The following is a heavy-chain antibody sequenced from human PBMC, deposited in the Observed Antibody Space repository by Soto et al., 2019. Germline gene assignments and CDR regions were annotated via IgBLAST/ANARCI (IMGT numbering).Heavy chain of an antibody. Sequence: PSETLSLTCAVSGGSISSSNWWSWVRQPPGKGLEWTGEIYHSGSTNYNPSLKSRVTISVDKSKNQFSLKLSSVTAADTAVYYCARRSITMVRGVMWAFDIWGQGTMVTVS. V-gene: IGHV4-4*02. CDR1: GGSISSSNW. J-gene: IGHJ3*02. CDR2: IYHSGST. CDR3: ARRSITMVRGVMWAFDI. D-gene: IGHD3-10*01.